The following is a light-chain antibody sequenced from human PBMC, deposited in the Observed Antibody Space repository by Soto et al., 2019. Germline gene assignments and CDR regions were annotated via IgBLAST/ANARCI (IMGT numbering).Light chain of an antibody. V-gene: IGKV1-39*01. J-gene: IGKJ1*01. CDR2: DAS. Sequence: IQMTQSPSSLSASVGDRVTITCRASQSISSKLNWYQQRPGKVPKLLIYDASSLQSGVPSRFSGSGSGTDFTLTISSLQPEDFATYFCQQSYRSPPTFGQGTKVDIK. CDR3: QQSYRSPPT. CDR1: QSISSK.